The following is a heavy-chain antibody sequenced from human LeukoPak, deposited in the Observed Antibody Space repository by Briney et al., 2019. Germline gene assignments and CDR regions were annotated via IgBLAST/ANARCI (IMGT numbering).Heavy chain of an antibody. CDR1: GYSFTSNY. CDR2: IYPRDGST. CDR3: ARDRGGLRYFDWLSWFDP. Sequence: GASVKVSCKASGYSFTSNYIHWVRQAPGQGLEWMGMIYPRDGSTSYAQKFQGRVTVTRDTSTSTVHMELSGLRSDDTAVYYCARDRGGLRYFDWLSWFDPWGQGTLVTVSS. D-gene: IGHD3-9*01. V-gene: IGHV1-46*01. J-gene: IGHJ5*02.